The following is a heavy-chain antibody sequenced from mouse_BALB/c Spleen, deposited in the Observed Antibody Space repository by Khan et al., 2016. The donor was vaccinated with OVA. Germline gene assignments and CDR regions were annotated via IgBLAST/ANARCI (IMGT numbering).Heavy chain of an antibody. J-gene: IGHJ2*01. Sequence: EVQLVESGPGLVKPSQSLSLTCTVTGYSITSGYGWNWIRQFPGNKLEWMGYISYSGSTNYNPSLKSRISITRDTSKNQFFLQLNSVTTEDTAAYYCARTARIEYWGQGTTLTVSS. CDR2: ISYSGST. D-gene: IGHD1-2*01. V-gene: IGHV3-2*02. CDR1: GYSITSGYG. CDR3: ARTARIEY.